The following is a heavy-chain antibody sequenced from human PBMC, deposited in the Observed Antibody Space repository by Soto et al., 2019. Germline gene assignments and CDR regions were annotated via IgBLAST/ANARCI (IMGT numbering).Heavy chain of an antibody. J-gene: IGHJ5*02. Sequence: QVQLVQSGAEVKKPGSSVKVSCKASVGTFSSYAISWVRQAPGQGLEWMGGIIPIFGTANYAQKFQGRVTITADESPNTAYMELSSLRSEDTAVYYCARGVLSGWYSGTNWFDPWGQGTLVTVSS. CDR1: VGTFSSYA. CDR3: ARGVLSGWYSGTNWFDP. D-gene: IGHD6-19*01. CDR2: IIPIFGTA. V-gene: IGHV1-69*12.